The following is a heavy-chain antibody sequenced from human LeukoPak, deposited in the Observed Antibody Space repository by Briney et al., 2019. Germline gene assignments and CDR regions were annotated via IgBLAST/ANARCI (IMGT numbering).Heavy chain of an antibody. CDR1: GFSFSNYA. CDR2: ISYDGSSQ. J-gene: IGHJ5*02. V-gene: IGHV3-30-3*01. D-gene: IGHD6-19*01. CDR3: ARGARAVAFDWFDP. Sequence: GGSQRFSCAASGFSFSNYAMHWVRQAPGKGLEWVAVISYDGSSQYYADSVKARFIISRDTSKNALHLQMNSLTSEDTAIYYCARGARAVAFDWFDPWGQGALVTVSS.